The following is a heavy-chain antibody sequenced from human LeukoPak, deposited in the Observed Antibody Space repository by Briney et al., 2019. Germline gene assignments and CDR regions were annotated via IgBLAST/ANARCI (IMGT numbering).Heavy chain of an antibody. Sequence: GESLKISCKGSGYSFTSYWIGWVRQMPGKGLEWMGIIYPGDSDTRYSPSFQGQVTISADKSISTAYLQWSSLKASDTAMYYCARLSMASYYRFYYGMDVWGQGTTVTVSS. CDR3: ARLSMASYYRFYYGMDV. J-gene: IGHJ6*02. CDR2: IYPGDSDT. V-gene: IGHV5-51*01. D-gene: IGHD1-26*01. CDR1: GYSFTSYW.